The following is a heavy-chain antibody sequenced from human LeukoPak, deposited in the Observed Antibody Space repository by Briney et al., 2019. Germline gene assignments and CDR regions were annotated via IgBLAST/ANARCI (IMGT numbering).Heavy chain of an antibody. V-gene: IGHV1-69*05. CDR1: GGTFSSYA. CDR2: IIPIFGTA. D-gene: IGHD3-22*01. CDR3: ARTNSGYYFLDAFDI. Sequence: SVKVSCKASGGTFSSYAISLVRQAPGQGLEWMGGIIPIFGTANYAQKFQGRVTITTDESTSTAYMELSSLRSEDTAVYYCARTNSGYYFLDAFDIWGQGTMVTVSS. J-gene: IGHJ3*02.